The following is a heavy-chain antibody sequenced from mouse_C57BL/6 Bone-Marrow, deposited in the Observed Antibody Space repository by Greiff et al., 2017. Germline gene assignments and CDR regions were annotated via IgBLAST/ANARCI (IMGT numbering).Heavy chain of an antibody. CDR1: GYTFTSYW. CDR2: IDPSDSYT. CDR3: ARCGYYAMDY. J-gene: IGHJ4*01. Sequence: QVQLQQPGAELVMPGASVKLSCKASGYTFTSYWMHWVKQRPGQGLEWIGEIDPSDSYTNYNQKFKGKSTLTVDKSSSTAYMQLSSLTSEDSAFYYCARCGYYAMDYWGQGTSVTVSS. V-gene: IGHV1-69*01.